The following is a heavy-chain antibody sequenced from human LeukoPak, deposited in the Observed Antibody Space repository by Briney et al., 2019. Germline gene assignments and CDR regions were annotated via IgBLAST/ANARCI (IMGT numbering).Heavy chain of an antibody. D-gene: IGHD2-21*02. V-gene: IGHV4-59*01. CDR2: IYYSGST. CDR1: GGSISSYY. CDR3: ARGMVVTAPDAFDI. Sequence: PSETLSLTCTVSGGSISSYYWSWIRQPPGKGLEWIGYIYYSGSTNYNPSLKSRVTISVDTSKNQFSLKLSSVTAADTAVHYCARGMVVTAPDAFDIWGQGTMVTVSS. J-gene: IGHJ3*02.